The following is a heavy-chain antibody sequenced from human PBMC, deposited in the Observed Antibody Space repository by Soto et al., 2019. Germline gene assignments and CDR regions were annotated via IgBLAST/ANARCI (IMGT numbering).Heavy chain of an antibody. D-gene: IGHD3-10*01. CDR2: IYRSGAT. J-gene: IGHJ6*02. V-gene: IGHV3-53*01. CDR1: GFTVTSNY. Sequence: GGSLRLSCAASGFTVTSNYLTWVRQAPGKGLEWVSVIYRSGATYYPDSVRGRFTASRDYSHNTLYLQMDSLRVEDTAVYYCARDSGMIRGSYGVDVWGPGTTVTV. CDR3: ARDSGMIRGSYGVDV.